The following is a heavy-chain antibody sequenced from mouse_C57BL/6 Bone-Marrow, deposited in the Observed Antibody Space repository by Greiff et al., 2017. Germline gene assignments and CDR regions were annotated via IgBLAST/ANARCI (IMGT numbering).Heavy chain of an antibody. V-gene: IGHV14-4*01. J-gene: IGHJ2*01. CDR2: IDPENGDT. Sequence: VQLKQSGAELVRPGASVKLSCTASGFNIKDDYMHWVKQRPEQGLEWIGLIDPENGDTEYASKFQGKATITADTSSNTAYLQLSSLTSEDTAVYYCTTSYYEDYFDYWGQGTTLTVSS. CDR3: TTSYYEDYFDY. D-gene: IGHD1-1*01. CDR1: GFNIKDDY.